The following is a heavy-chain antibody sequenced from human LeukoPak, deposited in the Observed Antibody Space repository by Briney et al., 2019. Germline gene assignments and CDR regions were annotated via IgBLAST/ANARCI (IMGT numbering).Heavy chain of an antibody. D-gene: IGHD3-16*02. Sequence: SETLSLTCTVSGGSISSSSYYWGWIRQPPGKGLEWIGSIYYSGSTYYNPSLKSRVTISVDRSKNQFSLKLSSVTAADTAVYYCARGDDDVAAQLSSPTPTKNAFDIWGQGTMVTASS. CDR3: ARGDDDVAAQLSSPTPTKNAFDI. J-gene: IGHJ3*02. V-gene: IGHV4-39*07. CDR2: IYYSGST. CDR1: GGSISSSSYY.